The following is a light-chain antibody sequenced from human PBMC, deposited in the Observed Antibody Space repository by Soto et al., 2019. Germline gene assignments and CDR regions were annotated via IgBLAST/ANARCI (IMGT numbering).Light chain of an antibody. J-gene: IGKJ1*01. CDR3: QQYSSYWT. CDR1: QSINIW. Sequence: DIQITQSPSTLSASVGDRVTITCRASQSINIWLAWYQEKPGRAPELLIFQASSLMSGVPSRFSGSGSGTEFTLTISSLQPDDFATYYCQQYSSYWTFAQGTKVDIK. V-gene: IGKV1-5*03. CDR2: QAS.